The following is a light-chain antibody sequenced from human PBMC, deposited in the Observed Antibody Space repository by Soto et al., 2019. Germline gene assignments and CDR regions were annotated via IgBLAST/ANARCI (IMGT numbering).Light chain of an antibody. CDR1: QSISSY. V-gene: IGKV1-39*01. J-gene: IGKJ2*01. CDR2: AAS. CDR3: QQSYSTPV. Sequence: DIQMTQSPSSLSASVGDRVTITCRASQSISSYLNWYQQKPGKAPKLLSYAASSLQSVVPSRFSGSGSGTDFTLTISSLQPEDFATYYCQQSYSTPVFGQGTKLEIK.